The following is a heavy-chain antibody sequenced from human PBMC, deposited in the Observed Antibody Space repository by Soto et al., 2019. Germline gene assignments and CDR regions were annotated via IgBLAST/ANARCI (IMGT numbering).Heavy chain of an antibody. Sequence: QVQLVQSGAEVKKPGSSVKVSCKASGGTFSSYAISWVRQAPGQGLEWMGGFIPLFGTANYAQKFQGRVTIPADESTSTASMEMSSLKSEDTAVYYCATSASSCMSYIVVAPAAMSDPTDYWGQGTLVTVSS. CDR2: FIPLFGTA. J-gene: IGHJ4*02. CDR3: ATSASSCMSYIVVAPAAMSDPTDY. D-gene: IGHD2-2*01. V-gene: IGHV1-69*01. CDR1: GGTFSSYA.